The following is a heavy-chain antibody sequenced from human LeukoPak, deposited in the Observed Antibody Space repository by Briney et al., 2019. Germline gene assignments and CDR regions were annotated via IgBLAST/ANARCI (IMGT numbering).Heavy chain of an antibody. CDR2: ISSSSSYI. J-gene: IGHJ4*02. CDR1: GFTFSSYS. CDR3: AKYSPKPRGYSYGRFDY. V-gene: IGHV3-21*04. D-gene: IGHD5-18*01. Sequence: PGGSLRLSCAASGFTFSSYSMNWVRQAPGKGLEWVSSISSSSSYIYYADSVKGRFTISRDNAKNSLYLQMNSLRAEDTAVYYCAKYSPKPRGYSYGRFDYWGQGTLVTVSS.